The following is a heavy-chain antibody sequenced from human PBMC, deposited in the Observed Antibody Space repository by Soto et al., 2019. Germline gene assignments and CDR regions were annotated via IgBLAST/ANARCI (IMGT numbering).Heavy chain of an antibody. CDR3: AREDFWSGYYTAWFDP. D-gene: IGHD3-3*01. J-gene: IGHJ5*02. CDR2: INPNSGGT. CDR1: GYTFTGYY. V-gene: IGHV1-2*04. Sequence: ASVKVSCKASGYTFTGYYMHWVRQAPGQGLEWMGWINPNSGGTNYAQKFQGWVTMTRDTSISTAYMELSRLRSDDTAVYYCAREDFWSGYYTAWFDPWGQGTLVTVSS.